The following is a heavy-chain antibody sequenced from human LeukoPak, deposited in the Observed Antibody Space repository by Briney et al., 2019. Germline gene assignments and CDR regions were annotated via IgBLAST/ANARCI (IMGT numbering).Heavy chain of an antibody. CDR3: TPRCPSGSSY. CDR2: ITSKTDGGTT. CDR1: GFTLSNAW. D-gene: IGHD1-26*01. Sequence: PGRCLRLSCAASGFTLSNAWMSWVPQAPAKGLEWVGRITSKTDGGTTDYAARVKGRFPISRDDSKNTLYLQMNSLKTEDTAVYYCTPRCPSGSSYWGEGTLVSVST. J-gene: IGHJ4*02. V-gene: IGHV3-15*01.